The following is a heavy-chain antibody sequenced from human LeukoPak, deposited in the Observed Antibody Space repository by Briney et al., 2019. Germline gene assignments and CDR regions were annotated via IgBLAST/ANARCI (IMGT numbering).Heavy chain of an antibody. J-gene: IGHJ5*02. CDR2: IDRKVKGYAT. CDR1: GLIFGDSA. D-gene: IGHD1-26*01. CDR3: TKDSGTYNWLDP. Sequence: GRTLKLSCASSGLIFGDSAIHWVRQDSGKGLEWVVLIDRKVKGYATAFAASVKGRFTISRDDSQNTAFLHMDTLKTEDTALYYCTKDSGTYNWLDPWGQGTLVTVSS. V-gene: IGHV3-73*01.